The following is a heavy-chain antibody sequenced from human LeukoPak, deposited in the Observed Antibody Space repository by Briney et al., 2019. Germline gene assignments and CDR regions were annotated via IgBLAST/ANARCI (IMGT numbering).Heavy chain of an antibody. CDR1: GGSISSSSYY. J-gene: IGHJ4*02. V-gene: IGHV4-39*01. CDR3: ASQPPVEGGYSGFEGGFDY. Sequence: SETLSLTCTVSGGSISSSSYYWGWLRQPPGKGLEWIGSIYYSRSTYYNPSLHSRFTISLHTSKNQFSLKLISLTAADTAVYYCASQPPVEGGYSGFEGGFDYWGQGALVTVSS. CDR2: IYYSRST. D-gene: IGHD5-12*01.